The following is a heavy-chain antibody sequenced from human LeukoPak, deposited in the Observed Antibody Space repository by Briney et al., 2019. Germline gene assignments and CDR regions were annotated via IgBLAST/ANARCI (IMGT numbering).Heavy chain of an antibody. V-gene: IGHV3-7*01. Sequence: PGGSLRLSCAASGFTFSNYWMNWVRQAPGKGLEWVANIKQDGSETYYVDSVKGRFTISRDNAKNSLYLQMNSLRDEDTAVYYCARGGSGYSYGKSDSWGQGILVTVSS. D-gene: IGHD5-18*01. CDR1: GFTFSNYW. CDR3: ARGGSGYSYGKSDS. CDR2: IKQDGSET. J-gene: IGHJ4*02.